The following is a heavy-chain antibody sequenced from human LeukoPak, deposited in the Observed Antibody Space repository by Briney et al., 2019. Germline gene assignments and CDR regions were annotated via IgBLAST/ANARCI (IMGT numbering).Heavy chain of an antibody. CDR3: ARSRYCGGDCCSYDAFDI. D-gene: IGHD2-21*02. Sequence: SETLSLTCAVYGGSFSGYYWSWIRQPPGKGLEWIGEINHSGSTNYNPSLKSRVTISVDTSENQFSLKLSSVTAADTAVYYCARSRYCGGDCCSYDAFDIWGQGTMVTVSS. J-gene: IGHJ3*02. V-gene: IGHV4-34*01. CDR2: INHSGST. CDR1: GGSFSGYY.